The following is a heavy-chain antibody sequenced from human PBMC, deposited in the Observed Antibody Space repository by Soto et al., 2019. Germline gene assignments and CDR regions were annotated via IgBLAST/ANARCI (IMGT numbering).Heavy chain of an antibody. J-gene: IGHJ3*02. D-gene: IGHD2-2*01. V-gene: IGHV3-23*01. Sequence: PGGSLRLSCAASGFTFSSYAMNWVRQPPGKGLEWVSTISISGGGSYYTDSVQGRFTISRDNSNNTLYLQMNSLRADDTAVYYCVRQSSSLTSSYRNAFDIWGQGTLVTVSS. CDR1: GFTFSSYA. CDR3: VRQSSSLTSSYRNAFDI. CDR2: ISISGGGS.